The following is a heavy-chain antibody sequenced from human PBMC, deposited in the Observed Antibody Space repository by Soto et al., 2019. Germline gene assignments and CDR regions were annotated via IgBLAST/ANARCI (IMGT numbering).Heavy chain of an antibody. J-gene: IGHJ4*02. CDR2: IYYSGST. Sequence: SETLSLICTVSGGSISSGGYYWSWIRQHPGKGLEWIGYIYYSGSTYYNPSLKSRLTISLDTSKNQFSLNLTSVTAADTAVYYCARAGSRVVAGQNCGQGTLVTVSS. V-gene: IGHV4-31*03. CDR1: GGSISSGGYY. CDR3: ARAGSRVVAGQN. D-gene: IGHD2-15*01.